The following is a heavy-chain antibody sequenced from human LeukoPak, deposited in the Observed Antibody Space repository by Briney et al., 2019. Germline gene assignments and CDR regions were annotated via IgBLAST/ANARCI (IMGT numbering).Heavy chain of an antibody. Sequence: SETLSLTCTVSGGSISSGSYYWSWIRQPPGKGLEWIGYIYYSGSTYYNPSLKSRVTISVDTSKNQFSLKLSSVTAADTAVYYCARVWLERYFDWLSGTHYYYYYMDVWGKGTTVTISS. CDR1: GGSISSGSYY. D-gene: IGHD3-9*01. J-gene: IGHJ6*03. CDR2: IYYSGST. V-gene: IGHV4-61*01. CDR3: ARVWLERYFDWLSGTHYYYYYMDV.